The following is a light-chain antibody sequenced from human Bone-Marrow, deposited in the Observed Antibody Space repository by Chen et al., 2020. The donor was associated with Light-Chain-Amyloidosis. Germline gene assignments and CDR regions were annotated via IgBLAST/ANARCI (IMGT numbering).Light chain of an antibody. J-gene: IGLJ2*01. CDR1: SRDVGSYNL. Sequence: QSALTQPASVSGSPGQSINISCTGTSRDVGSYNLVTWYQQHPGKAPKLMIFDVTKRPSGVSNRFSGSKSGNTASLAISGPQAEDEADYYCCSYAGSTTYIVFGGGTKLTVL. CDR2: DVT. CDR3: CSYAGSTTYIV. V-gene: IGLV2-23*02.